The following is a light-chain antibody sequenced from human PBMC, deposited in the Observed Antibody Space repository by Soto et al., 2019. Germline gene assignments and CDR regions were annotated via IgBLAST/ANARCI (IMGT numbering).Light chain of an antibody. CDR1: QSLFFSSNNKNF. Sequence: DIVMTQSPDSLAVSLGERATINCKSSQSLFFSSNNKNFLAWHQQKPGQPPRLLLYWASVRESGVPDRFSGSVSGTDFTLTISSLQAEDVAVYYCQEYYGTPPWTFGQGTKVEIK. J-gene: IGKJ1*01. CDR3: QEYYGTPPWT. CDR2: WAS. V-gene: IGKV4-1*01.